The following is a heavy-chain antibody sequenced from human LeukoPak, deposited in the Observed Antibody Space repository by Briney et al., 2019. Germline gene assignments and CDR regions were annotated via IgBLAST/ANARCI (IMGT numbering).Heavy chain of an antibody. J-gene: IGHJ4*02. Sequence: KSSETLSLTCTVFGDSITSGSYYWSWIRQPAGKGLEWIGRIYIRGTTSYNPSLKSRVTISVDTSKNQFSLKLSSVTAADTAVYYCARGYRFYFDYWGQGTLVTVSS. CDR2: IYIRGTT. CDR1: GDSITSGSYY. CDR3: ARGYRFYFDY. V-gene: IGHV4-61*02. D-gene: IGHD1-26*01.